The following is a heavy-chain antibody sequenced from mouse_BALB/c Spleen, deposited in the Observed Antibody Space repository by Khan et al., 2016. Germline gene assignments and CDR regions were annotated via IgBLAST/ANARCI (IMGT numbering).Heavy chain of an antibody. CDR2: INPDSSTI. V-gene: IGHV4-1*02. CDR3: TRLYYYGCSGY. D-gene: IGHD1-1*01. J-gene: IGHJ2*01. Sequence: EVKLLESGGGLVQPGGSLKLSCAASGFDFSGYWMSWVRQAPGKGLEWIGEINPDSSTINYAPSLKGKIIISRDNAKNTLYLRRNKVSSEDTGLSYCTRLYYYGCSGYWGPGTILTVSS. CDR1: GFDFSGYW.